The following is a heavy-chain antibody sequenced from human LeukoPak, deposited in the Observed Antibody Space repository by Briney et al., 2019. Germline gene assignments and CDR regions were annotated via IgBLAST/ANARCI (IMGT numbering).Heavy chain of an antibody. Sequence: PSETLSLTCAVYGGSFSGYYWSWIRQPPGKGLEWIGEINHSGSTNYNPSLKSRVTISVDTSKNQFSLRLSSVTAADTAVYYCARVRQWLGGDYWGQGTLVTVPS. V-gene: IGHV4-34*01. CDR1: GGSFSGYY. D-gene: IGHD6-19*01. CDR3: ARVRQWLGGDY. J-gene: IGHJ4*02. CDR2: INHSGST.